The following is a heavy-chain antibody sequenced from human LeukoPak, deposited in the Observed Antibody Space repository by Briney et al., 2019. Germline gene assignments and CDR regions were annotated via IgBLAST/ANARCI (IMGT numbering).Heavy chain of an antibody. Sequence: SETLSLTCIVSGGSISSYYWSWIRQPPGEGLEWIGYIYYSGSTNYNPSLKSRVTISVDTSKNQFSLKLSSVTAADTAVYYCARDNYDFWSGYYYYYGMDVWGQGTTVTVSS. CDR1: GGSISSYY. J-gene: IGHJ6*02. V-gene: IGHV4-59*01. D-gene: IGHD3-3*01. CDR2: IYYSGST. CDR3: ARDNYDFWSGYYYYYGMDV.